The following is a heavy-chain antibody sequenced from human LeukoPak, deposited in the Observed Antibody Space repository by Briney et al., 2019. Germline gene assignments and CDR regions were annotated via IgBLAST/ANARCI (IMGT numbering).Heavy chain of an antibody. CDR3: AKDSSGWLEVPYY. J-gene: IGHJ4*02. Sequence: AGGSVRLSCAAGAFTCNSFGMHWVRQAPGKGREWVTFIRCDGGNKYYADSVKGRFTIARDNSKNTLCLQMNSLRAEDTTVYYCAKDSSGWLEVPYYWGQGTLVTVSS. V-gene: IGHV3-30*02. CDR2: IRCDGGNK. CDR1: AFTCNSFG. D-gene: IGHD6-19*01.